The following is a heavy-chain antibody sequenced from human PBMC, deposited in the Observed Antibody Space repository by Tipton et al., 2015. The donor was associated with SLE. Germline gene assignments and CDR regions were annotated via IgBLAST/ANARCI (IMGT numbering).Heavy chain of an antibody. CDR3: ARDKYYNILTGYYKYYFDC. V-gene: IGHV3-7*01. CDR2: IKQDGSEK. D-gene: IGHD3-9*01. J-gene: IGHJ4*02. Sequence: SLRLSCAASGFTFSSYWMSWVRQAPGKGLEWVANIKQDGSEKYYVDSVKGRFTISRDNAKNSLYLQMNSLRAEDTAVYYCARDKYYNILTGYYKYYFDCWGQGTLVTVSS. CDR1: GFTFSSYW.